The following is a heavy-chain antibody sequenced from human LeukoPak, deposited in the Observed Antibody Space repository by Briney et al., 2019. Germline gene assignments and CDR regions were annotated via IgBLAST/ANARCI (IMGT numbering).Heavy chain of an antibody. V-gene: IGHV3-74*01. Sequence: PGGSLRLSCAASGFTFSSYWMHWVRQAPGKGLVWVSRINSDGSSTSYADSVKGRFTISRDNAKNTLYLQMNSLRAEDTAVYYCARGALGRFGELLTNRFDPWGQGTLVTVSS. J-gene: IGHJ5*02. CDR1: GFTFSSYW. CDR2: INSDGSST. D-gene: IGHD3-10*01. CDR3: ARGALGRFGELLTNRFDP.